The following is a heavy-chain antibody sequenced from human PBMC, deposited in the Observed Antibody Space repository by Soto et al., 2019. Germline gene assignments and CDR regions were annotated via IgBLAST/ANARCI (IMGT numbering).Heavy chain of an antibody. CDR2: ISSSSSTI. CDR3: ARASGYYDMDV. Sequence: GGSLRLSSAASGFTFSRYSMNWVLQAPGKGLEWVSYISSSSSTIYYADSVKGRFTISRDNAKNSVFLQMHSLRDEDTAVYYCARASGYYDMDVWGQGTTVTV. V-gene: IGHV3-48*02. J-gene: IGHJ6*02. CDR1: GFTFSRYS. D-gene: IGHD3-3*01.